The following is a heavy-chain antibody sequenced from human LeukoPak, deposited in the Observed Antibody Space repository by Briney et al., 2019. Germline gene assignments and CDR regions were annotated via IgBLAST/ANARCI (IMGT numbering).Heavy chain of an antibody. J-gene: IGHJ3*02. D-gene: IGHD2-2*01. CDR2: VNPDSGGT. CDR1: GYTFTGHY. V-gene: IGHV1-2*02. Sequence: ASMKVSCKASGYTFTGHYMHWVRLAPGQGLEWMAWVNPDSGGTIYAQRFQGRVTVTRDTSSSTAYMALSRLRSDDTAVYYCARSKGISTSLEGFDIWGQGTMVTVSS. CDR3: ARSKGISTSLEGFDI.